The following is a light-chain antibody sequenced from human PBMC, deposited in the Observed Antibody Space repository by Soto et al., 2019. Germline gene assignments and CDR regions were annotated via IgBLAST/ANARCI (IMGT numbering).Light chain of an antibody. J-gene: IGKJ3*01. CDR3: QQYKKWPPET. Sequence: EIVMTQSPATLSVSPGERATLSCRASQSVSSNLAWYQQKPGQAPRLLIYGASTSATGIPARFSGSGSGTEFPLTISSLQSEDFAVYYCQQYKKWPPETFGPGTKVDIK. V-gene: IGKV3-15*01. CDR2: GAS. CDR1: QSVSSN.